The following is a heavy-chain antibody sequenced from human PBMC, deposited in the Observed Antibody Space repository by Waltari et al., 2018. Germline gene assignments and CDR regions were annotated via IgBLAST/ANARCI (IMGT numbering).Heavy chain of an antibody. J-gene: IGHJ5*02. Sequence: QVQLVQSGAEVKKPGASVKVSCKVSGYTLTELSMHWGRQAHGKGLEWMGVFDPEYGETIYALKFQGRVTMTEDTPTDTAYMELSSLRSEDTAVYDCATTSGNNWFDPWGQGTLVTVSS. CDR1: GYTLTELS. V-gene: IGHV1-24*01. D-gene: IGHD3-3*01. CDR2: FDPEYGET. CDR3: ATTSGNNWFDP.